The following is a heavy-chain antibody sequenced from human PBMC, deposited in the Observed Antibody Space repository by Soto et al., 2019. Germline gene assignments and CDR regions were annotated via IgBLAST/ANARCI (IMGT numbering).Heavy chain of an antibody. V-gene: IGHV1-8*01. D-gene: IGHD3-3*01. CDR2: MNPNSGNT. CDR1: GYTFTSYD. J-gene: IGHJ6*02. CDR3: ARGATGQYDFWSGYYPWYYYYGMDV. Sequence: ASVKVSCKASGYTFTSYDINWVRQATGQGLEWMGWMNPNSGNTGYAQKFQGRVTMTRNTSISTAYMELSSLRSEDTAVYYCARGATGQYDFWSGYYPWYYYYGMDVWGQGXTVTVYS.